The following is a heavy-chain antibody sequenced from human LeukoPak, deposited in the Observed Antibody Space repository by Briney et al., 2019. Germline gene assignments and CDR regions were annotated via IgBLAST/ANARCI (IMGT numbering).Heavy chain of an antibody. CDR2: ISNSSSYI. V-gene: IGHV3-21*01. Sequence: GGSLRLSCAASGFTFSSYSMNWVRQAPGKGLEWVSYISNSSSYIYYADSVKGRFTISRDNAKNSLYLQMNSLRAEDTAVYYCARALAAAGTDYWGQGTLVTVSS. CDR3: ARALAAAGTDY. D-gene: IGHD6-13*01. J-gene: IGHJ4*02. CDR1: GFTFSSYS.